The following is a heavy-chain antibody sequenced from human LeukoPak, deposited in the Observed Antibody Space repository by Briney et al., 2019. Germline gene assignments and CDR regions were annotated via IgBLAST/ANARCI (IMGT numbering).Heavy chain of an antibody. CDR3: ARDSYYYDSSGYLPLDY. Sequence: GGSLRLSCAASGFTFSSYAMHWVRQAPGKGLEWVAVISYDGSNKYYADSVKGRFTISRDNSKNTLYLQMNSLRAEDTAVYYCARDSYYYDSSGYLPLDYWGQGTLVTVSS. V-gene: IGHV3-30*04. CDR2: ISYDGSNK. CDR1: GFTFSSYA. D-gene: IGHD3-22*01. J-gene: IGHJ4*02.